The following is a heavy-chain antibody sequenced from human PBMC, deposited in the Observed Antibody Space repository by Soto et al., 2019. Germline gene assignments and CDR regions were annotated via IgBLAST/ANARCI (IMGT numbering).Heavy chain of an antibody. J-gene: IGHJ5*02. CDR2: IYYSGST. Sequence: PSETLSLTCTVSGGSISSGDYYWSWIRQHPGKGLEWIGYIYYSGSTYYNPSLRSRVTISVDTSKKQLSLKLSSVTAADTAVYYCARAKCSGGTCYSLNPPSWFDPWGQGTLVTVSS. D-gene: IGHD2-15*01. CDR1: GGSISSGDYY. V-gene: IGHV4-31*03. CDR3: ARAKCSGGTCYSLNPPSWFDP.